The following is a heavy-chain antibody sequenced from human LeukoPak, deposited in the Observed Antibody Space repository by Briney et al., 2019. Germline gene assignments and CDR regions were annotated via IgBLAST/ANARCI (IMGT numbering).Heavy chain of an antibody. CDR2: INHSGST. J-gene: IGHJ6*03. CDR3: ARGDYYYYMDV. CDR1: GGPFSGYY. V-gene: IGHV4-34*01. Sequence: SETLSLTCAVYGGPFSGYYWSWIRQPPGKGLEWIGEINHSGSTNYNPSLKSRVTISVDTSKNQFSLKLSSVTAADTAVYYCARGDYYYYMDVWGKGTTVTVSS.